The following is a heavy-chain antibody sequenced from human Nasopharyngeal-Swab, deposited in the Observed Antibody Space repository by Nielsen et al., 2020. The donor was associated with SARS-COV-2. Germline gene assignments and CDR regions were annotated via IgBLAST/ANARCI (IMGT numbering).Heavy chain of an antibody. CDR1: GFTFSSYD. V-gene: IGHV3-13*05. Sequence: GESLKISCAASGFTFSSYDMHWVRQATGKGLEWVSTVDSDGDPYYPGSVKGRFTISRENAKNSLYLQMNSLRAEDTAVYFCARDRGGSFPSYYFDYWGQGTLVTVSS. CDR3: ARDRGGSFPSYYFDY. J-gene: IGHJ4*02. CDR2: VDSDGDP. D-gene: IGHD1-26*01.